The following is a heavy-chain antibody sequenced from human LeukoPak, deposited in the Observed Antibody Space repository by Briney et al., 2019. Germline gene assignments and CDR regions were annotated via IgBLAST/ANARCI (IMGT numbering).Heavy chain of an antibody. CDR2: IKQDGSEK. CDR1: GFTFSSYW. V-gene: IGHV3-7*03. J-gene: IGHJ6*03. Sequence: GGSLRLSCAASGFTFSSYWMSWVRQAPGKGLEWVANIKQDGSEKYYADSVKGRFTIPRDNAKSSLYLQMTSLRAEDTALYYCARSPITMIVVNYFYYMDVWGEGTTVTVSS. D-gene: IGHD3-22*01. CDR3: ARSPITMIVVNYFYYMDV.